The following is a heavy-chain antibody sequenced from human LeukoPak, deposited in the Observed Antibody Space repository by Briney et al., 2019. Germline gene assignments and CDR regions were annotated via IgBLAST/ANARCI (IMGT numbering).Heavy chain of an antibody. CDR3: ARTVVVVIIDYFDY. D-gene: IGHD3-22*01. CDR1: GGSISSGGYY. CDR2: IYYSGST. V-gene: IGHV4-31*03. J-gene: IGHJ4*02. Sequence: SETLSLTCTVSGGSISSGGYYWSWIRQHPGKGLEWIGYIYYSGSTYYNPSLKSRVTISVDTSKNQFSLKLSSVTAADTAVYYCARTVVVVIIDYFDYWGQGTLVTVSS.